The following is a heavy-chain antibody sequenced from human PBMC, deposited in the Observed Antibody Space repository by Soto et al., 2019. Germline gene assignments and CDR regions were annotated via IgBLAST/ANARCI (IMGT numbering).Heavy chain of an antibody. J-gene: IGHJ5*02. V-gene: IGHV2-5*02. CDR2: IYWDDDK. Sequence: QITLKESGPTLVKPTQTLTLTCTFSGFSLSTSGVGVGWIRQPPGKALEWLALIYWDDDKRYSPSLKSRLTITKDTSKNRVVLTMTNMDPVDTATYDCAHRVAAAGWDWFDPWGQGTLVTVSS. CDR3: AHRVAAAGWDWFDP. D-gene: IGHD6-13*01. CDR1: GFSLSTSGVG.